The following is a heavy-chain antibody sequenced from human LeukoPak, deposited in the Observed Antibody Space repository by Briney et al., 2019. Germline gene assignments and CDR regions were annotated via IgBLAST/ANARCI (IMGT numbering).Heavy chain of an antibody. CDR3: AKNSACSWQYFFYY. CDR1: GLTFSNYA. D-gene: IGHD2-15*01. V-gene: IGHV3-23*01. J-gene: IGHJ4*02. Sequence: GSLRLYCAASGLTFSNYAMSWVRQAPGKGLEWVAAISGGGGPTYYADSVKGRFTISRDHSKHTLHLQMNSLRAEDAAVYFCAKNSACSWQYFFYYWGQGTLVTVSS. CDR2: ISGGGGPT.